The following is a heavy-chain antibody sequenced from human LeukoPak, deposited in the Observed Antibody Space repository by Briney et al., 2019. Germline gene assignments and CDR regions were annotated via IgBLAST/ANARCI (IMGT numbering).Heavy chain of an antibody. CDR1: GFTFSSYA. CDR2: ISGSGGST. V-gene: IGHV3-23*01. CDR3: AKGYCSGGSCYWGTYYFDY. D-gene: IGHD2-15*01. Sequence: GGSLRLSCAASGFTFSSYAMSWVRQAPGKGLGWVSAISGSGGSTYYADSVKGRFTTSRDNSKNTLYLQMNSLRAEDTAVYYCAKGYCSGGSCYWGTYYFDYWGQGTLVTVSS. J-gene: IGHJ4*02.